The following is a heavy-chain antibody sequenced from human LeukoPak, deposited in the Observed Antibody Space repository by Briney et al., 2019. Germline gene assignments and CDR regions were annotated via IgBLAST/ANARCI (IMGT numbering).Heavy chain of an antibody. J-gene: IGHJ4*02. Sequence: PSETLSLTCTVSGGSISSYCWSWIRQPPGKGLEWIGYIYYSGSTNYNPSLKSRVTISVDTSKNQFSLKLSSVTAADTAVYYCARSTTNYGDDYWGQGTLVTVSS. CDR2: IYYSGST. CDR1: GGSISSYC. CDR3: ARSTTNYGDDY. D-gene: IGHD4-17*01. V-gene: IGHV4-59*08.